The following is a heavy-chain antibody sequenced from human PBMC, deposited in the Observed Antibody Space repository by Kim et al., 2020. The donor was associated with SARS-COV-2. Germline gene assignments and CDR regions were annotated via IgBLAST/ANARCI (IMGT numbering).Heavy chain of an antibody. Sequence: GGSLRLSCAASGFTFSSYAMHWVRQAPGKGLEWVAVISYDGSNKYYADSVKGRFTISRDNSKNTLSLQMNSLRAEETAVYYCARANYYDSGSYYNYRFTPVPTPDFDYGGQGTLVTVSS. V-gene: IGHV3-30*04. CDR1: GFTFSSYA. CDR2: ISYDGSNK. CDR3: ARANYYDSGSYYNYRFTPVPTPDFDY. J-gene: IGHJ4*02. D-gene: IGHD3-10*01.